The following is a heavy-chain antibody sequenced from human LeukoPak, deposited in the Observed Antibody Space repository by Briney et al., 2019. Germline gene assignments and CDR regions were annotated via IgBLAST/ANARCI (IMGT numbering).Heavy chain of an antibody. J-gene: IGHJ4*02. CDR3: AGPGVVPAAPFDY. CDR2: INPSGGST. CDR1: GYTFTSYY. Sequence: ASVKVSCKASGYTFTSYYMHWVRQAPGQGLEWMGIINPSGGSTSYAQKFQGRVTMTRGTSTSTVYMELSSLRSEDTAVYYCAGPGVVPAAPFDYWGQGTLVTVSS. D-gene: IGHD2-2*01. V-gene: IGHV1-46*01.